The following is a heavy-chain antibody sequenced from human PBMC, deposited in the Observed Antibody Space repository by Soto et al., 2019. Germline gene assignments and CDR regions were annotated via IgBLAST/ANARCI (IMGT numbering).Heavy chain of an antibody. V-gene: IGHV3-21*01. Sequence: EVQLLESGGGLVQPGGSLRLSCAASGFTFSDYSMNWVRQAPGKGLEWISSITTSSNYKYYAGSVKGRFTISRDNAKYSLYLQMNSLRAEDTAVYFCARMSIVGRRDYYYGMDVWGQGTTVTVSS. CDR2: ITTSSNYK. CDR3: ARMSIVGRRDYYYGMDV. D-gene: IGHD6-6*01. CDR1: GFTFSDYS. J-gene: IGHJ6*02.